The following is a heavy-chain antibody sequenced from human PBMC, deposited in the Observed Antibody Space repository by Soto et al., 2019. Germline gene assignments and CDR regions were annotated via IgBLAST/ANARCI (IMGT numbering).Heavy chain of an antibody. CDR2: IYSSGST. J-gene: IGHJ5*02. CDR1: GGSIISASYS. CDR3: AREDAARIERWFDA. V-gene: IGHV4-31*11. D-gene: IGHD6-6*01. Sequence: SETLSLTCAVSGGSIISASYSWNWIRQSPGRGLEWIGHIYSSGSTYYNPSLKSRVSISVDTSNNQFSLKLTSVTAADTAVYFCAREDAARIERWFDAWGQGILVTVYS.